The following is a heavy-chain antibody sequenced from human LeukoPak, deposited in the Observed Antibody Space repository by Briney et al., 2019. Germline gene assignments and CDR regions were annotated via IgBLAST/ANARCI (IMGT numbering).Heavy chain of an antibody. CDR1: GFTFSSYW. V-gene: IGHV3-7*01. D-gene: IGHD1-26*01. J-gene: IGHJ4*02. CDR2: MNQDGSEK. CDR3: ARGGELLRPADY. Sequence: GGSLRLSCAASGFTFSSYWMSWVRQAPGKGLEWVANMNQDGSEKYYVDSVKGRFTISRDNAKNSLFLQMNNLRAEDTAVYYCARGGELLRPADYWGQGTLVTVSS.